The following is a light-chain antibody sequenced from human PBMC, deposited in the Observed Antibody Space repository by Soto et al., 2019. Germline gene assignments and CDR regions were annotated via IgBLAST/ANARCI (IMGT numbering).Light chain of an antibody. J-gene: IGLJ2*01. CDR1: SSNIGTNT. V-gene: IGLV1-44*01. CDR2: NTN. Sequence: QSALTQPPSASGTPGQRVTISCSGSSSNIGTNTVNWYQQLPGSAPQLLLYNTNQRPSGVPGRFSGSKSGTSASLAISGPQSEDEADYYCAAWDGSLNVVLFGGGTKLTVL. CDR3: AAWDGSLNVVL.